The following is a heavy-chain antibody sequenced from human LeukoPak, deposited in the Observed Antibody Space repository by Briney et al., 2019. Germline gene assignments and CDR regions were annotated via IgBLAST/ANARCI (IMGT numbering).Heavy chain of an antibody. CDR3: ARHGSIATGAFTY. D-gene: IGHD6-13*01. CDR1: GGSIGRSSYY. Sequence: SETLSLTRSVSGGSIGRSSYYWGWTRQPPGKGLEWIGSIYTGGGPYYHPSLKSRVTISVDTSRNQFSLKLGSVTAADTAVYYCARHGSIATGAFTYSGQGTLVTVSS. J-gene: IGHJ4*02. V-gene: IGHV4-39*01. CDR2: IYTGGGP.